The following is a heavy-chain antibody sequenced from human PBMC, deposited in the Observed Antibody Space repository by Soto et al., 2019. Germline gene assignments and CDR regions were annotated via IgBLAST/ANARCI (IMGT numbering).Heavy chain of an antibody. Sequence: PSETLSLTCAVYGGSFSGYYWSWIRQPPGKGLEWIGEINHSGSTNYNPSLKSRVTISVDTSKNQFSLKLSSVTAADTAVYYCARGQGGYCSGGGCSHTRYYYYYYMDVWGKGTTVTVSS. D-gene: IGHD2-15*01. CDR1: GGSFSGYY. V-gene: IGHV4-34*01. J-gene: IGHJ6*03. CDR3: ARGQGGYCSGGGCSHTRYYYYYYMDV. CDR2: INHSGST.